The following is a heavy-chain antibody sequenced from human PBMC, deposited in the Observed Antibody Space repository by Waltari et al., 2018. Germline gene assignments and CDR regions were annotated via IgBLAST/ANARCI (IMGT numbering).Heavy chain of an antibody. CDR1: GVTFSSYA. D-gene: IGHD6-13*01. Sequence: QVQLVQSGAEVKKPGSSVKVSCKASGVTFSSYAISWVRQAPGQGLEWLGGIIPIFVTANYAQKFQGRVTITTDESTSTAYMELSSLRSEDTAVYYCARGRGATAAGPFDYWGQGTLVTVSS. V-gene: IGHV1-69*05. J-gene: IGHJ4*02. CDR3: ARGRGATAAGPFDY. CDR2: IIPIFVTA.